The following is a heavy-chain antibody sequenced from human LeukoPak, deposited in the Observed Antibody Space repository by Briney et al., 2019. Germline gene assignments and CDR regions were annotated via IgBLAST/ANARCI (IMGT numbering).Heavy chain of an antibody. V-gene: IGHV4-61*01. CDR1: GASVSSASY. Sequence: ASETLSLTCTVSGASVSSASYWSWIRQPPGKGVEWIAHIYNGVNTNYNPSLKSRVTISVDTSKNQFSLRLNSVTAADTAVYYYTKGTVANIFDYWGQGTLVTVSS. CDR3: TKGTVANIFDY. CDR2: IYNGVNT. D-gene: IGHD4-11*01. J-gene: IGHJ4*02.